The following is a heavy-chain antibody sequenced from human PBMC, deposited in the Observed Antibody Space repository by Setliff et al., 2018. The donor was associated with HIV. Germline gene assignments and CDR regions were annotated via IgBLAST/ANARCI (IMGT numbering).Heavy chain of an antibody. CDR2: IYHSGTA. D-gene: IGHD3-22*01. Sequence: SETLSLTCSVSGVSINRTDHYWGWVRQPPGRGLEGIGNIYHSGTAYYNPSFKTRVAISIDTSKNYVSLKLRSLTAADTAIYYWARDPRGLLIPVPRGYFDYWGQGALVTVSS. V-gene: IGHV4-38-2*02. J-gene: IGHJ4*02. CDR1: GVSINRTDHY. CDR3: ARDPRGLLIPVPRGYFDY.